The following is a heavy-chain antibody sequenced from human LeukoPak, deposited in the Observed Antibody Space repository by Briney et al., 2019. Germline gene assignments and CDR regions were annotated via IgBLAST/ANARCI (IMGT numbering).Heavy chain of an antibody. CDR3: ARDDRTIKFTMDV. CDR1: GDSVSSNSAT. CDR2: TYYRSNWYS. Sequence: SQTLSLTCAISGDSVSSNSATWNWIRLPPSRGLEWLGRTYYRSNWYSDYAVSVKSRITITPDTSKNQFSLQLNSVTPEDAAIYYCARDDRTIKFTMDVWGQGTTVTVSS. J-gene: IGHJ6*02. D-gene: IGHD1/OR15-1a*01. V-gene: IGHV6-1*01.